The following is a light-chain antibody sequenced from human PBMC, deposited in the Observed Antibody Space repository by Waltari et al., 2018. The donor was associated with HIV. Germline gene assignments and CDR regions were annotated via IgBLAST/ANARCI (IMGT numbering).Light chain of an antibody. CDR3: ATWDDSLSGWV. Sequence: QSVLTQPPSASGTPGQRVTISCSGSRSNIGKNFIYWYQQFPGTAPKLLIDRNDQRPSGGPDRFSGSKSGTSASLAISGLRSEDEADYYCATWDDSLSGWVFGGGTKLTVL. CDR1: RSNIGKNF. CDR2: RND. J-gene: IGLJ3*02. V-gene: IGLV1-47*01.